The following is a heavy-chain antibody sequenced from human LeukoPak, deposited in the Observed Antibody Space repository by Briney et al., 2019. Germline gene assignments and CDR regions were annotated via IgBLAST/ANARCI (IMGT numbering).Heavy chain of an antibody. V-gene: IGHV3-64*04. Sequence: GGSLRLSCSASGFPFSTLGMHWVRQAPGKGLEHVSTIGSDGDGTYYADSVKGRFTISRDNSKNTLYVQMNSLRAEDTAVYYCARGFQLVCYFDYWGQGTLVTVSS. CDR3: ARGFQLVCYFDY. CDR2: IGSDGDGT. J-gene: IGHJ4*02. CDR1: GFPFSTLG. D-gene: IGHD2-2*01.